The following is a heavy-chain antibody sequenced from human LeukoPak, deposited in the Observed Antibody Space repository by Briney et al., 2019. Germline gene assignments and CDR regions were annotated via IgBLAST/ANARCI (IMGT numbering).Heavy chain of an antibody. CDR2: IYYSGGT. J-gene: IGHJ3*02. CDR3: ASTGGLDAFDI. V-gene: IGHV4-59*01. Sequence: SETLSLTCTVSGGSISIYYWSWIRQPPGKGLEWIGYIYYSGGTNYNPSLKSRVTISVDTSKNQFSLKLSSVTAADTAVYYCASTGGLDAFDIWGQGTMVTVSS. CDR1: GGSISIYY. D-gene: IGHD2-8*02.